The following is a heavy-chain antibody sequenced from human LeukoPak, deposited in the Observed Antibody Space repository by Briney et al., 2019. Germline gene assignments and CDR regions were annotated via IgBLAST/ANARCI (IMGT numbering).Heavy chain of an antibody. Sequence: ASVKVSCKASGGTFSSYAISWVRQAPGQGLEWMGGIIPIFGTANYAQKFQGRVTITADESTSTAYMELGSLRSEDTAVYYCASSTAMVLYYFDYWGQGTLVTVSS. CDR3: ASSTAMVLYYFDY. V-gene: IGHV1-69*13. D-gene: IGHD5-18*01. J-gene: IGHJ4*02. CDR1: GGTFSSYA. CDR2: IIPIFGTA.